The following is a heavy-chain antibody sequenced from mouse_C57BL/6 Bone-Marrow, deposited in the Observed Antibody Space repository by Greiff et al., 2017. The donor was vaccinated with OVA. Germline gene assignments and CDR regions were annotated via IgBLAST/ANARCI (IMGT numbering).Heavy chain of an antibody. CDR1: GYTFTSYW. D-gene: IGHD2-1*01. V-gene: IGHV1-53*01. J-gene: IGHJ2*01. CDR2: INPSNGGT. CDR3: ARGGLIYYGNYFDY. Sequence: QVQLQQSGTELVKPGASVKLSCKASGYTFTSYWMHWVKQRPGQGLEWIGNINPSNGGTNYNEKFKSKATLTVDKSSSTAYMQLSSLTSEDSAVYYCARGGLIYYGNYFDYWGQGTTLTVSS.